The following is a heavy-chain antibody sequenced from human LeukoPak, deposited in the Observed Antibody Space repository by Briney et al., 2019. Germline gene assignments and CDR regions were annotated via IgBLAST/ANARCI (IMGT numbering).Heavy chain of an antibody. CDR3: ARGLGYSYGEEKSN. Sequence: PSETLSLTCTVSGGSISSHYWSWIRQPPGKGLEWIGYIYYSGSTNYNPSLKSRVTISVDTSKNQFSLKLSSVTAADTAVYYCARGLGYSYGEEKSNWGQGTLVTVSS. J-gene: IGHJ4*02. CDR2: IYYSGST. V-gene: IGHV4-59*11. D-gene: IGHD5-18*01. CDR1: GGSISSHY.